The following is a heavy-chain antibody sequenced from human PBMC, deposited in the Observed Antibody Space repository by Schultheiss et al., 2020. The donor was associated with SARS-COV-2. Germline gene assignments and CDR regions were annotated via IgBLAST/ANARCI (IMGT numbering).Heavy chain of an antibody. Sequence: GSLRLSCAVYGGSFSGYYWSWIRQPPGKGLEWIGEINHSGSTNYNPSLKSRVTISVDTSKNQFSLKLSSVTAADTAVYYCARDRGFDYYGSGSLDRYGMDVWGQGTTVTVSS. CDR2: INHSGST. CDR1: GGSFSGYY. CDR3: ARDRGFDYYGSGSLDRYGMDV. J-gene: IGHJ6*02. V-gene: IGHV4-34*01. D-gene: IGHD3-10*01.